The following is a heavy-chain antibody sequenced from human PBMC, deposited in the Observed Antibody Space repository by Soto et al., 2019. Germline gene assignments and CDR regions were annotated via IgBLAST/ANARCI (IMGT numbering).Heavy chain of an antibody. CDR1: GYTFTSYA. J-gene: IGHJ6*02. CDR2: INAGNGNT. Sequence: GASVKVSCKASGYTFTSYAMHWVRQAPGQRLEWMGWINAGNGNTKYSQKFQGRVTITRDTSASTAYMELSSLRSEDTAVYYCARVFIEHYYYYGMDVWGQGTTVTVSS. CDR3: ARVFIEHYYYYGMDV. V-gene: IGHV1-3*01.